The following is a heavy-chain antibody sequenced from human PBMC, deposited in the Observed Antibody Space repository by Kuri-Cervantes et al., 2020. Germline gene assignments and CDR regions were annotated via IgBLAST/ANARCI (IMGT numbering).Heavy chain of an antibody. D-gene: IGHD3-3*01. V-gene: IGHV4-39*01. J-gene: IGHJ4*02. CDR3: ARLWLEWTFDY. CDR1: GASISSSSYY. Sequence: GSLRLSCTVSGASISSSSYYWGWIRQPPGKGLEWIGTMFYSGSPYLNPSLKSRVSISVDTSKNQFSLKLSSVTAADAAVYYCARLWLEWTFDYWGQGTLVTVSS. CDR2: MFYSGSP.